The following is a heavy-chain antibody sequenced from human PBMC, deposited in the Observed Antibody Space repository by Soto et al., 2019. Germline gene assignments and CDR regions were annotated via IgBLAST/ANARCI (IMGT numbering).Heavy chain of an antibody. CDR2: IGGTGQYT. V-gene: IGHV3-23*01. CDR1: GFTFQNFV. J-gene: IGHJ6*02. CDR3: AKGGTSHIYGIDV. Sequence: VQLLETGGGLVQPGGSLRLSCTASGFTFQNFVINWVRQAPGKGLEWVSIIGGTGQYTYYADSVRGRFTFSRDNSENPVYLEMNSLGAEEPAIYFCAKGGTSHIYGIDVWGPGTTVIVSS. D-gene: IGHD2-2*01.